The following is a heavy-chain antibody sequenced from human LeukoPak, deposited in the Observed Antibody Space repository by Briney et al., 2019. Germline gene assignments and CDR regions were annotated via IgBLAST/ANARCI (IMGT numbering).Heavy chain of an antibody. J-gene: IGHJ4*02. CDR2: ISVYNGDT. CDR1: GHSFTHHG. Sequence: ASVKVSCKTFGHSFTHHGFSWVRQAPGQGLEWMGRISVYNGDTHYAQNFQGRVTLTSDTSTSTVYMELRSLRSDDTAVYYCARDPTNTSGRYAYFDYWGQGALVTVSS. D-gene: IGHD6-25*01. V-gene: IGHV1-18*01. CDR3: ARDPTNTSGRYAYFDY.